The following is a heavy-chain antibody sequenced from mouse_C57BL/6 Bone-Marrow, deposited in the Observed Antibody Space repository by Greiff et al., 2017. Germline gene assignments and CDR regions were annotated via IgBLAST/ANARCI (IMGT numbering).Heavy chain of an antibody. CDR2: ISYDGSN. CDR3: AREGSY. CDR1: GYSITSGYY. Sequence: EVQLVESGPGLVKPSQSLSLTCSVTGYSITSGYYWNWIRQFPGNKLEWMSYISYDGSNNYNPTLKNRISITRDTTKNQLFLQLNSVTTEDTATYNCAREGSYWGPGTTLTVSS. V-gene: IGHV3-6*01. J-gene: IGHJ2*01. D-gene: IGHD3-1*01.